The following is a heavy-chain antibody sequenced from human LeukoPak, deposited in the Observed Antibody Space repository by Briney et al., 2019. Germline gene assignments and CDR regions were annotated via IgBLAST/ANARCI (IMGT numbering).Heavy chain of an antibody. V-gene: IGHV1-69*13. Sequence: ASVKVSCKASGGTFSSYAISWVRQAPGQGLEWMGGIIPIFGTANYAQKFQGRVTITADESTSTAYMELSSLRSEDTAVYYCARATRMIPWLDPWGQGTLVTVSS. CDR3: ARATRMIPWLDP. CDR2: IIPIFGTA. D-gene: IGHD2-15*01. CDR1: GGTFSSYA. J-gene: IGHJ5*02.